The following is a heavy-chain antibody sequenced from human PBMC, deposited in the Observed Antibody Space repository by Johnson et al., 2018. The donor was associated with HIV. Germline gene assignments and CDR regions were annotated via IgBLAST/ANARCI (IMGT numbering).Heavy chain of an antibody. CDR2: ISYDGSNK. Sequence: MQLVESGGGVVQPGRSLRLSCAASGFTFSSYAMHWVRQAPGKGLEWVAVISYDGSNKYYADSVKGRFTISRDNSKNTLYLQMTSLRAEDTAVYYCATVRGYSSSGRDAFDIWGQGTMVTVSS. J-gene: IGHJ3*02. CDR3: ATVRGYSSSGRDAFDI. CDR1: GFTFSSYA. V-gene: IGHV3-30*04. D-gene: IGHD6-6*01.